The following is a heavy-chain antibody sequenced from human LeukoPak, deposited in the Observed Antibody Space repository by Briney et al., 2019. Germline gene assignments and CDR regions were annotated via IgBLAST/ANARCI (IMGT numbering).Heavy chain of an antibody. CDR3: STGSGHAFDI. V-gene: IGHV3-74*01. J-gene: IGHJ3*02. Sequence: RGSLRLSCAASGFTFSSYWMHWVRQVPGKGLVWVSRINSDGSSTSYADSVKGRFTISRDNAKNTLYVQMNSLRAEDTAVYYCSTGSGHAFDIWGRGTMVTVSS. CDR1: GFTFSSYW. CDR2: INSDGSST. D-gene: IGHD3-10*01.